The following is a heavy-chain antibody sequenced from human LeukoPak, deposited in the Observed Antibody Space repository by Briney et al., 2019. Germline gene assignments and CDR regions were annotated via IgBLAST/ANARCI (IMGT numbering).Heavy chain of an antibody. J-gene: IGHJ4*02. V-gene: IGHV1-8*01. CDR3: TRGSSGRRDN. CDR1: GYTFTSCD. Sequence: ASVKVSCKASGYTFTSCDINWVRQATGPGLEWMGWMNPNSGNRGYGQSFQGRITMTRDSSIGTAYMELSNLTSEDTAIYYCTRGSSGRRDNWGQGTLVTVSA. D-gene: IGHD6-19*01. CDR2: MNPNSGNR.